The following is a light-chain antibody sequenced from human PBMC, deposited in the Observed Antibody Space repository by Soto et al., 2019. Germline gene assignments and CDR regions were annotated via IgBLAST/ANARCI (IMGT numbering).Light chain of an antibody. V-gene: IGKV3-15*01. CDR2: GAS. CDR1: QSVSGN. Sequence: EILMTQSPATLSVSPGERATLSCRASQSVSGNLAWSQQKPGQAPRLLIYGASTRATGIPARFSGSGSGTDFTLTISSLQSEDFALYYCQQYNNWPPTFGQGTRREIK. CDR3: QQYNNWPPT. J-gene: IGKJ5*01.